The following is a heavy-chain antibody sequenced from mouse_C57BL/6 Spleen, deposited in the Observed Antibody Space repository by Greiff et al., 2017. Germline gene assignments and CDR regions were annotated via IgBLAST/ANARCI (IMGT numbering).Heavy chain of an antibody. Sequence: QVQLQQSGAELVRPGASVTLSCKASGYTFTDYEMHWVKQTPVHGLEWIGAIDPETGGTAYNQKFKGKAILTADKSSSTAYMELRSLTSEDSAVYYCTPCYHYFDDWGQGTTLTVSS. CDR2: IDPETGGT. CDR1: GYTFTDYE. J-gene: IGHJ2*01. D-gene: IGHD1-1*01. V-gene: IGHV1-15*01. CDR3: TPCYHYFDD.